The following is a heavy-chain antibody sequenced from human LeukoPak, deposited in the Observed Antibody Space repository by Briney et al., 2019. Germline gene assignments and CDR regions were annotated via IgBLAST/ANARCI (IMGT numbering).Heavy chain of an antibody. J-gene: IGHJ4*02. V-gene: IGHV4-4*02. Sequence: SGTLSLTCAVSGGSISSSNWWSWVRQPPGKGLEWIGKIYHSGSTNYNPSLKSRVTISVDKSKNQFSLKLSSVTAADTAVYYCARDLFPHCGGDCPPGDYWGQGTLVTVSS. CDR3: ARDLFPHCGGDCPPGDY. CDR1: GGSISSSNW. CDR2: IYHSGST. D-gene: IGHD2-21*02.